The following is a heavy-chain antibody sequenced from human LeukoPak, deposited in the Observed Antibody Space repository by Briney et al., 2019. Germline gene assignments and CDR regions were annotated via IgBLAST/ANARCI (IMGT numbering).Heavy chain of an antibody. J-gene: IGHJ3*02. Sequence: PGGSLRLSCAASGFTFDDYGMSWVRQAPGKGLEWVSGINWNGGSTGYADSVKGRFTISRDNAKNSLYLQMNSLRAEDTALYYCARLAPTGPPYYYDNVGAFDIWGQGTMVTVSS. CDR1: GFTFDDYG. D-gene: IGHD3-22*01. V-gene: IGHV3-20*04. CDR3: ARLAPTGPPYYYDNVGAFDI. CDR2: INWNGGST.